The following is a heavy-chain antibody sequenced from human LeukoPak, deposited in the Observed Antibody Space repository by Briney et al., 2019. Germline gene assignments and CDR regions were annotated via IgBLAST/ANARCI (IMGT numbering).Heavy chain of an antibody. D-gene: IGHD2-15*01. V-gene: IGHV3-21*04. Sequence: GGSLRLSCSASGFIFSSYSINWVRQAPGKGLEWVSSISSYSTYIYYADSVKGRFTISRDNSKNTLYLQMNSLRAEDTAVYYCAKDPHVVVVAATPGGAFDIWGQGTMVTVSS. CDR2: ISSYSTYI. CDR3: AKDPHVVVVAATPGGAFDI. J-gene: IGHJ3*02. CDR1: GFIFSSYS.